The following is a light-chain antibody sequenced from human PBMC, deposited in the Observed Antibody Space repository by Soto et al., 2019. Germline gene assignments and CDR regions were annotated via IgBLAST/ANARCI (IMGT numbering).Light chain of an antibody. Sequence: QSALTQPASVSGSPGQSITISCTGTSSDVGSYNFVSWYQQHPGKAPKLMIYDGSKRTSGVSNRFSGSKSGNTASLTISWLQPEDEADYYCSSYTTSNTRQIVFGTGTKVTVL. CDR1: SSDVGSYNF. J-gene: IGLJ1*01. CDR2: DGS. V-gene: IGLV2-14*02. CDR3: SSYTTSNTRQIV.